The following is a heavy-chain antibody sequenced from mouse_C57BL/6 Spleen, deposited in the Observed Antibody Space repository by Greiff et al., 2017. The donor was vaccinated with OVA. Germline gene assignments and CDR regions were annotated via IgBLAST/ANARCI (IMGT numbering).Heavy chain of an antibody. V-gene: IGHV5-17*01. CDR1: GFTFSDYG. J-gene: IGHJ1*03. CDR3: ARPDGYTTSWYFDV. Sequence: EVQGVESGGGLVKPGGSLKLSCAASGFTFSDYGMHWVRQAPEKGLEWVAYISSGSSTIYYADTVKGRFTISRDNAKNTLFLQMTSLRSEDTAMYYCARPDGYTTSWYFDVWGTGTTVTVSS. CDR2: ISSGSSTI. D-gene: IGHD2-3*01.